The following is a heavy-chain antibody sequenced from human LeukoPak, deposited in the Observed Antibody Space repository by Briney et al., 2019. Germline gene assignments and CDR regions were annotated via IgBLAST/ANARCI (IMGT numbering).Heavy chain of an antibody. V-gene: IGHV1-2*06. D-gene: IGHD2-2*01. CDR2: INLNSGGT. J-gene: IGHJ3*01. Sequence: GASVKVSCKASGYSFIDYYIHWVRQAPGQGLECMGRINLNSGGTNYARKFQGRVTMTRDTSISTAYMELSRLRSDDTAVYYCARDGGVVPAAWDGFDFWGQGTMVTVSS. CDR3: ARDGGVVPAAWDGFDF. CDR1: GYSFIDYY.